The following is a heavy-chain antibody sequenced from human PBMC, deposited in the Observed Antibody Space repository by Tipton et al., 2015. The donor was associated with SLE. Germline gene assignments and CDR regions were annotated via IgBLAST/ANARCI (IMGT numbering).Heavy chain of an antibody. CDR1: GCSFRSGFY. V-gene: IGHV4-38-2*02. CDR2: IYHTGTT. CDR3: ARVFDWYHAFDI. D-gene: IGHD3-9*01. J-gene: IGHJ3*02. Sequence: TLSLTCYVSGCSFRSGFYWVWVRQSPGKGLECIGNIYHTGTTYYNPSLKCRVTMSVDTSNNQFSLKLSSVTAADPAVYYCARVFDWYHAFDIWGQGTMVTVSS.